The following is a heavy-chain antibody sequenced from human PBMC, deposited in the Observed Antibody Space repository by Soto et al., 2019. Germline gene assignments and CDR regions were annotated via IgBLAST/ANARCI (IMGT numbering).Heavy chain of an antibody. CDR2: IWYDGSNK. D-gene: IGHD3-22*01. Sequence: GGSLRLSCAASGFTFSSYGMHWVRQAPGKGLEWVAVIWYDGSNKYYADSVKGRFTISRDNSKNTLYLQMNSLRAEDTAVDYCARDRGYYDSSGYPFDPWGQGTLVTVSS. CDR1: GFTFSSYG. J-gene: IGHJ5*02. CDR3: ARDRGYYDSSGYPFDP. V-gene: IGHV3-33*01.